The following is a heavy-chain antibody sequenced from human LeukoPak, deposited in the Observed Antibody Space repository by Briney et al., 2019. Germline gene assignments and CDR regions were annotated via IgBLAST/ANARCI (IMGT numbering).Heavy chain of an antibody. CDR2: IIPIFGTA. Sequence: GASVKVSCKASGGTFSSYAISWVRQAPGQGLEWMGGIIPIFGTANYAQKFQGRVTITADESTSTAYMELSSLRSEDTAVYYCARDPPDSYSSGWYYFDYWGQGTLVTVSS. CDR3: ARDPPDSYSSGWYYFDY. V-gene: IGHV1-69*13. J-gene: IGHJ4*02. D-gene: IGHD6-19*01. CDR1: GGTFSSYA.